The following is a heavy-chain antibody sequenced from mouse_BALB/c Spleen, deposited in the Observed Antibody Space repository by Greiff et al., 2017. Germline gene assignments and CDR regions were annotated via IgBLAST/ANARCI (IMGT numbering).Heavy chain of an antibody. CDR1: GFTFSSYY. D-gene: IGHD2-10*01. Sequence: EVKLEESGGGLVKLGGSLKLSCAASGFTFSSYYMSWVRQTPEKRLELVAAINSNGGSTYYPDTVKGRFTISRDNAKNTLYLQMSSLKSEDTALYYCARPSLLDAMDYWGQGTSVTVSS. J-gene: IGHJ4*01. CDR3: ARPSLLDAMDY. V-gene: IGHV5-6-2*01. CDR2: INSNGGST.